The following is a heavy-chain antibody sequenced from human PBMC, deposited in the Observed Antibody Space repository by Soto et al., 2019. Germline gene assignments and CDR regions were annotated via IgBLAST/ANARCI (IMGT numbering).Heavy chain of an antibody. J-gene: IGHJ5*02. CDR2: IWYDGSNK. D-gene: IGHD6-13*01. CDR3: ARDRSPLIAAAGRSFDP. V-gene: IGHV3-33*01. CDR1: GFTFSSYG. Sequence: GGSLRLSCAASGFTFSSYGMHWVRQAPGKGLEWVAVIWYDGSNKYYADSVKGRFTISRDNSKNTLYLQMNSLRAEDTAVYYCARDRSPLIAAAGRSFDPWGQGTLVTVSS.